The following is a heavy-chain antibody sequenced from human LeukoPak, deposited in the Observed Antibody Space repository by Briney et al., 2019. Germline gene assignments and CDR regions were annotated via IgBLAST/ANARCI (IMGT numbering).Heavy chain of an antibody. V-gene: IGHV3-74*01. CDR3: ARNRKGLGISYFDL. CDR1: GFTVTNYW. J-gene: IGHJ2*01. Sequence: GGSLRLSCAASGFTVTNYWMHWVRQVPGKGLVWLSRINTVGNYTAYADSVRGRFTISRDNAKKSLYLQMNSLRAEDTAVYYCARNRKGLGISYFDLWGRGTLVTVSS. CDR2: INTVGNYT. D-gene: IGHD7-27*01.